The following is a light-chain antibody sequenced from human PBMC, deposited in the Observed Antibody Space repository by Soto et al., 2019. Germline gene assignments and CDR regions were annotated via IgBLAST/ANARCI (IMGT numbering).Light chain of an antibody. CDR1: QGIGNA. CDR3: LQYNSYPRT. CDR2: AAS. V-gene: IGKV1-17*01. Sequence: IQMTQSPSSLSASVGDRVTIPCRASQGIGNALGWYQQKPGKPPKVLIYAASSLQSGAPPRFSGSGSGTDFTLAIRSLQSEDVATYFCLQYNSYPRTFGQGTKVDIK. J-gene: IGKJ1*01.